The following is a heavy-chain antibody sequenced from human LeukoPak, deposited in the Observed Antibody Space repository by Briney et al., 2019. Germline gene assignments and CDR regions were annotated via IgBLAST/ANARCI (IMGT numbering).Heavy chain of an antibody. CDR1: GGSLSSYY. J-gene: IGHJ5*02. CDR2: IYYSGST. CDR3: ARARITMVRGVITANWFDP. D-gene: IGHD3-10*01. Sequence: SETLSLTCTVSGGSLSSYYWSWIRQPPGKGLEWIGYIYYSGSTNYNPSLKSRVTISVDTSKNQFSLKLSSVTAADTAVYYCARARITMVRGVITANWFDPWGQGTLVTVSS. V-gene: IGHV4-59*12.